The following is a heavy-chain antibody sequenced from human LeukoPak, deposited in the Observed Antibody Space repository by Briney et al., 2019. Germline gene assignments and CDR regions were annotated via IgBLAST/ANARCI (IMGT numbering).Heavy chain of an antibody. CDR2: INHDGNVN. J-gene: IGHJ6*02. V-gene: IGHV3-7*03. Sequence: PGGSLRLSCAASGFTFSSYWMNWARQAPGKGLEWVASINHDGNVNYYVDSVEGRFTISRDNAKSSLYLQMSNLRAEDTAGYFCARGGGLDVWGQGATVTVSS. CDR1: GFTFSSYW. CDR3: ARGGGLDV. D-gene: IGHD3-16*01.